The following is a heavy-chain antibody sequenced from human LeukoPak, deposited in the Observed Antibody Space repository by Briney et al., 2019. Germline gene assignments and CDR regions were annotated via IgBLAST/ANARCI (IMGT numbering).Heavy chain of an antibody. Sequence: SQTLSLTCTVSGGSISSGDYHWNWLRQSPGKGLEWIGFIHDSGSTYYNPSLKSRLTISVDMSKKQISLKLSSVTAADTAVYYCARGYGSGSYYYGWFDPWGQGTLVTVSS. CDR3: ARGYGSGSYYYGWFDP. CDR2: IHDSGST. CDR1: GGSISSGDYH. D-gene: IGHD3-10*01. J-gene: IGHJ5*02. V-gene: IGHV4-30-4*01.